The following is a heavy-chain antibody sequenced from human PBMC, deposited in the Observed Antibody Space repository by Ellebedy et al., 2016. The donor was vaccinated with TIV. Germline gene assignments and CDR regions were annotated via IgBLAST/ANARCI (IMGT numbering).Heavy chain of an antibody. D-gene: IGHD5-12*01. CDR3: AKHIVATLHWGEYYFDY. CDR1: GFTFSSYA. V-gene: IGHV3-23*01. CDR2: ISGSGGST. Sequence: GESLKISXAASGFTFSSYAMSWVRQAPGKGLEWVSAISGSGGSTYYADSVKGRFTISRDNSKNTLYLQMNSLRAEDTAVYYCAKHIVATLHWGEYYFDYWGQGTLVTVSS. J-gene: IGHJ4*02.